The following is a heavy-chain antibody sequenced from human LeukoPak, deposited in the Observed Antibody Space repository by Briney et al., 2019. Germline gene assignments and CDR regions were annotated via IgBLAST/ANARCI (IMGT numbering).Heavy chain of an antibody. D-gene: IGHD2-15*01. J-gene: IGHJ4*02. V-gene: IGHV1-46*01. CDR3: ARGGYCSGDSCYPDFDY. Sequence: ASVKVSCKTSGYTFSSYCMHWVRQAPGQGLEWMGMINPSGGSTTYAQKFQGRVTMTRDTSTSTVYMELSSLRSEDTAVYYCARGGYCSGDSCYPDFDYWGQGTLVTVSS. CDR1: GYTFSSYC. CDR2: INPSGGST.